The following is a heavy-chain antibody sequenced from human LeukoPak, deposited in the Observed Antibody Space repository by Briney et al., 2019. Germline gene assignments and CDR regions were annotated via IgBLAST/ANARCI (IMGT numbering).Heavy chain of an antibody. CDR3: VRDRELNY. V-gene: IGHV4-4*02. CDR1: GGSISSSNW. CDR2: IYHSGST. D-gene: IGHD5-24*01. Sequence: KPSETLSLTCAVSGGSISSSNWWSWVRQPPGKGLEWIGEIYHSGSTNYNPSLKSRVTISADTSKNQFSLKLSSVIAADTAVYYCVRDRELNYWGQGILVTVSS. J-gene: IGHJ4*02.